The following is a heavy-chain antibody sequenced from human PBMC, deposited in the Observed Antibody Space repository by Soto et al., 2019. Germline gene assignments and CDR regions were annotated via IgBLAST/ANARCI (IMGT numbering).Heavy chain of an antibody. CDR3: AKDVQWALPGD. V-gene: IGHV3-30*18. Sequence: QVQLVESGGGVVQPGGSLRLSCAASGFTFSSYGMHWVRQAPGKGLEWVALISYDGSNKYYADSVKGRFTISRDSSKNTLYLQMNSLRAEDTAVYYCAKDVQWALPGDWGQGTLVTVAS. CDR2: ISYDGSNK. J-gene: IGHJ4*02. D-gene: IGHD1-26*01. CDR1: GFTFSSYG.